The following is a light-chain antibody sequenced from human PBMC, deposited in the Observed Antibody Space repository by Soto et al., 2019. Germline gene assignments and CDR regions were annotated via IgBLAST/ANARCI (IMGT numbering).Light chain of an antibody. CDR1: SSNIGNNY. J-gene: IGLJ1*01. CDR2: EDN. CDR3: GTWDNSLSIYV. Sequence: QSVLTQPPSVSAAPGQKVTISCSGTSSNIGNNYVSWYQHFPGTAPKLLIYEDNKRPSEIPDRFSGSKSGTSATLGITGLQIGDEADYYCGTWDNSLSIYVFATGTKVTVL. V-gene: IGLV1-51*02.